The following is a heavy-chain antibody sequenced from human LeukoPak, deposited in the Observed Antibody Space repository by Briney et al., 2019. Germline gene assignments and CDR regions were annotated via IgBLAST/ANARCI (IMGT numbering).Heavy chain of an antibody. V-gene: IGHV1-46*01. J-gene: IGHJ4*02. CDR2: INPSGGST. CDR1: GYTFTSYY. CDR3: ARGGGYSGYDSTPPFDY. D-gene: IGHD5-12*01. Sequence: ASVKVSCKASGYTFTSYYMHWVRQAPGQGLEWMGIINPSGGSTSYAQKFQGRVTMTRDTSTSTVYMELSSLRSEDTAVYYCARGGGYSGYDSTPPFDYWGRGTLVTVSS.